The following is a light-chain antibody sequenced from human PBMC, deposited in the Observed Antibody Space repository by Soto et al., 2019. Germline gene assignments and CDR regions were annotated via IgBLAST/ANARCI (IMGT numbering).Light chain of an antibody. CDR1: QSVSSY. V-gene: IGKV3-11*01. J-gene: IGKJ1*01. CDR2: EAS. Sequence: EIVLTQSPATLSLSPGERATLSCRASQSVSSYFAWYQQKPGQAPRLLIYEASNRATSIPARFSDSRSGTDFTLTISSLEPEDFAVYYCQQRSNWLGTFGQGTKVEIK. CDR3: QQRSNWLGT.